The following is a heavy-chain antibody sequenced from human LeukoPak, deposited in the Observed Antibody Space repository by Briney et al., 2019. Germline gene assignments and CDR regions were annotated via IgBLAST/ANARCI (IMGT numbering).Heavy chain of an antibody. J-gene: IGHJ4*02. Sequence: GGSLRLSCAASGFTFSTYTIHWVRQAPGKGLEWVAVISYDGSNKYYADSVKGRFTISRDNSKNTLYLQMNSPRAEDTAVYYCARGPYGSGSYRFDYWGQGTLVTVSS. CDR2: ISYDGSNK. V-gene: IGHV3-30*04. CDR1: GFTFSTYT. D-gene: IGHD3-10*01. CDR3: ARGPYGSGSYRFDY.